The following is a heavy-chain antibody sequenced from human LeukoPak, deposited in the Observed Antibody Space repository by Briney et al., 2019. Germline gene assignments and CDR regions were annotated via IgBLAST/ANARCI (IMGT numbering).Heavy chain of an antibody. D-gene: IGHD4-23*01. V-gene: IGHV3-74*01. J-gene: IGHJ3*01. CDR1: GFTFSAYW. Sequence: TGGSLRLSCAASGFTFSAYWMHWVRQGPGKGLVWVSRINSDGSSTIYADSVKGRFTISRDNAKNTLYLQMDSLRAEDTAVYYCARGGGNHAFDVWGQGTMVTVSS. CDR2: INSDGSST. CDR3: ARGGGNHAFDV.